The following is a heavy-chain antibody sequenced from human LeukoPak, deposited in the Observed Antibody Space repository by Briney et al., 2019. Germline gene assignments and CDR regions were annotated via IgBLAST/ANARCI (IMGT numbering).Heavy chain of an antibody. J-gene: IGHJ3*02. D-gene: IGHD3-9*01. CDR2: IYYSGST. V-gene: IGHV4-4*07. CDR3: ARGPLGDYNILTGYSIVDI. Sequence: SETLSLTCTVSGGSISSYYWSWIRQPAGKGLEWIGSIYYSGSTFYNPSLKSRVTISVDTSKNQFSLKLSSVTAADTAVYYCARGPLGDYNILTGYSIVDIWGQGTMVTVSS. CDR1: GGSISSYY.